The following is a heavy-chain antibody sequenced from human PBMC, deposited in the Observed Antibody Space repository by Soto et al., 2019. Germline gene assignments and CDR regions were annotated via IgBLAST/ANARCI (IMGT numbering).Heavy chain of an antibody. CDR1: GFTFSSYA. J-gene: IGHJ4*02. D-gene: IGHD1-26*01. CDR3: ARDTWGYVDY. V-gene: IGHV3-23*01. Sequence: GSLRLSCAASGFTFSSYAMSWVRQAPGKGLEWVSAISRDGGSKYYADSVKGRFTISRDNAKNTLYLQMNSLRAEDTAVYYCARDTWGYVDYWGQGTMVTVS. CDR2: ISRDGGSK.